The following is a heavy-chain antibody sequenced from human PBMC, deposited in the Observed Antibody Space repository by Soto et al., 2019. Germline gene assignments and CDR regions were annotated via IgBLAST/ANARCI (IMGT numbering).Heavy chain of an antibody. J-gene: IGHJ4*02. Sequence: SETLSLTCSVSGGSISSGGYSWSWIRQPPGKGLEWIGYIYHSGSTYYNPSLKSRVTISVDRSKNQFSLKLSSVTAADTAVYYCASLEMATTNFDYWGQGTLVTVSS. D-gene: IGHD1-1*01. CDR2: IYHSGST. V-gene: IGHV4-30-2*01. CDR1: GGSISSGGYS. CDR3: ASLEMATTNFDY.